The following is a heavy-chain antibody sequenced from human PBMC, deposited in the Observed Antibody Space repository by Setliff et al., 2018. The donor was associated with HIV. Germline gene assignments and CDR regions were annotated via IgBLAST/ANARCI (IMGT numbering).Heavy chain of an antibody. J-gene: IGHJ3*02. D-gene: IGHD3-10*01. CDR2: INRDNGGT. CDR1: GYSFTAYQ. CDR3: VREVRAAYKGPLWFGQSDPRPDTFDI. V-gene: IGHV1-2*04. Sequence: GASVQVSCKTFGYSFTAYQMHWLRQAPGQGLEWMGLINRDNGGTDYAQNFQGWVTMTRDTSITTAYMELSRLTSDDTALYFCVREVRAAYKGPLWFGQSDPRPDTFDIWGQGTMVTVSS.